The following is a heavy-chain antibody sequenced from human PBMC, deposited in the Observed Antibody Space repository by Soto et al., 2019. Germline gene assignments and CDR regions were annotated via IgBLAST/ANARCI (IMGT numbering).Heavy chain of an antibody. J-gene: IGHJ2*01. CDR3: ARGGWELPIGYWYFDL. Sequence: QVQLVQSGAEVKKPGSSVKVSCKASGGTFSSYAISWVRQAPGQGLEWMGGLIPIFGTANYAQKFQGRVTITADESTSTAYMELSSLRSEDTAVYDCARGGWELPIGYWYFDLWGRGTLVTVSS. D-gene: IGHD1-26*01. V-gene: IGHV1-69*12. CDR1: GGTFSSYA. CDR2: LIPIFGTA.